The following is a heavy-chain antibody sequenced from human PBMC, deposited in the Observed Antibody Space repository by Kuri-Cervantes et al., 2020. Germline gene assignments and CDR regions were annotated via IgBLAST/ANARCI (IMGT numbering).Heavy chain of an antibody. V-gene: IGHV3-30*02. D-gene: IGHD4-11*01. CDR3: AKERDPYSNDYFDY. CDR1: GFTFKSYG. Sequence: GESLKISCAASGFTFKSYGMHWVRQAPGKGLEWVAFIRYAGNNKWYADAVKGRFIISRDNANKTSFLQMNSLSAEDTAVYYCAKERDPYSNDYFDYWGQGILVTVSS. J-gene: IGHJ4*02. CDR2: IRYAGNNK.